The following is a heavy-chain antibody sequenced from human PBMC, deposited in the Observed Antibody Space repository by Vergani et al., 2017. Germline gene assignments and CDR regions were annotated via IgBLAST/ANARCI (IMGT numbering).Heavy chain of an antibody. CDR3: ARVGEASHPFAFDI. Sequence: QVQLVESGGGFVKPVGSLRLSCAASGFTFSDYYMSWIRQAPGKGLEWVSYISSSCSTIYYADAVKGRFTISRDNAKNSLYLQMNSLRAEDTAVYYCARVGEASHPFAFDIWGEGTMVTVSS. J-gene: IGHJ3*02. CDR2: ISSSCSTI. CDR1: GFTFSDYY. V-gene: IGHV3-11*01. D-gene: IGHD1-26*01.